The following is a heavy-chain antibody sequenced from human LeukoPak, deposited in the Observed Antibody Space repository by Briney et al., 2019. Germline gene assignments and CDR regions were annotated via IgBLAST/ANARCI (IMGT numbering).Heavy chain of an antibody. CDR1: GYTFTGYY. D-gene: IGHD4-17*01. CDR2: INPNSGGT. CDR3: ATALSLYDYGDYDAFDI. V-gene: IGHV1-2*02. J-gene: IGHJ3*02. Sequence: GASVKVSCKASGYTFTGYYIHWVRQAPGQGLEWMGWINPNSGGTNYAQKFQGRVTMTRNTSISTAYMELSSLRSEDTAVYYCATALSLYDYGDYDAFDIWGQGTMVTVSS.